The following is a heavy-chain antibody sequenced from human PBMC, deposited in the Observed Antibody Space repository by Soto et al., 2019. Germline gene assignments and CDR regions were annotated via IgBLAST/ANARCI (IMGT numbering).Heavy chain of an antibody. J-gene: IGHJ4*02. CDR1: GYTFTSYY. V-gene: IGHV1-46*01. CDR2: INPSGGST. D-gene: IGHD5-18*01. Sequence: ASVNVSCKASGYTFTSYYMHWVRQAPGQGLEWMGIINPSGGSTSYAQKFQGRVTMTRDTSTSTVYMELSSLRSEDTAVYYCARSAVSGYSYGLTGYWGQGTLVTVSS. CDR3: ARSAVSGYSYGLTGY.